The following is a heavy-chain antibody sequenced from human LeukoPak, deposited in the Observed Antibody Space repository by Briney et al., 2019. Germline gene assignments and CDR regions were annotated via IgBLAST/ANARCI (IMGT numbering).Heavy chain of an antibody. Sequence: PGGSLRLSCTASGFTFSTYWMSWVRQAPGEGLEWVANIHPDGNEKYHVDSVKGRFTISRDNAKNSLYLQMNSLRVEDTAVYYCARGDDFSGDYWGQGTLATVSS. CDR1: GFTFSTYW. D-gene: IGHD2-21*02. V-gene: IGHV3-7*04. J-gene: IGHJ4*02. CDR3: ARGDDFSGDY. CDR2: IHPDGNEK.